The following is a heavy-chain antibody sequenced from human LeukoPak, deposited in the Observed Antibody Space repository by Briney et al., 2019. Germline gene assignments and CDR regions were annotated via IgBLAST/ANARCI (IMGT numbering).Heavy chain of an antibody. CDR1: GFTFSSYG. CDR2: IRSDGSNT. J-gene: IGHJ4*02. CDR3: ARDPDGYTYIGDY. V-gene: IGHV3-33*01. D-gene: IGHD5-24*01. Sequence: GGSLRLSCAASGFTFSSYGMHWFRQGPGKGLEWVAVIRSDGSNTYYAAPVKGRFTISRDNSMNTLYLQMNSLRAEDTAVYYCARDPDGYTYIGDYWGQGSLVTVSS.